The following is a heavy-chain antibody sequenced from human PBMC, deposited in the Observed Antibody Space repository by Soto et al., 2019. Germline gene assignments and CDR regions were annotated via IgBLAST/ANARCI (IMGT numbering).Heavy chain of an antibody. CDR2: INAGNGNT. CDR1: GYTFTSYA. D-gene: IGHD2-15*01. V-gene: IGHV1-3*01. Sequence: QVQLVQSGAEVKKPWASVKVYCKASGYTFTSYAMHWVRQAPGQRLEWMGWINAGNGNTKYSQKFQGRVTITRDTSASTAYMELSSLRSEDTAVYYCARGPGGPDGPGDYWGQGTLVTVSS. J-gene: IGHJ4*02. CDR3: ARGPGGPDGPGDY.